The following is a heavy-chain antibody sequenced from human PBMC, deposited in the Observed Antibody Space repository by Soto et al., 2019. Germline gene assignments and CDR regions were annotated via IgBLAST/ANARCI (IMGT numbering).Heavy chain of an antibody. CDR2: ISYDGSNK. J-gene: IGHJ4*02. D-gene: IGHD3-22*01. V-gene: IGHV3-30-3*01. CDR3: ARDRAPGKYYYDSSGYSYYFDY. Sequence: SLRLSCAASGFTFSSYAMHWVRQAPGKGLEWVAVISYDGSNKYYADSVKGRFTISRDNSKNTLYLQMNSLRAEDTAVYYCARDRAPGKYYYDSSGYSYYFDYWGQGTLVTVSS. CDR1: GFTFSSYA.